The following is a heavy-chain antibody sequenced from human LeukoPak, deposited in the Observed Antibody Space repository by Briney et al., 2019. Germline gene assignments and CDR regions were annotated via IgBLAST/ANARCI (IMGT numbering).Heavy chain of an antibody. CDR1: GGSISSYY. J-gene: IGHJ4*02. V-gene: IGHV4-59*08. D-gene: IGHD6-19*01. CDR2: IYYSGST. Sequence: SETLSLTCTVSGGSISSYYWSWIRQPPGKGLEWIGYIYYSGSTNYNPSLKSRVTISVDTSKNQFSLKLRSVTAADTAVYYCARANYIAVAGTSDYWGQGTLVTVSS. CDR3: ARANYIAVAGTSDY.